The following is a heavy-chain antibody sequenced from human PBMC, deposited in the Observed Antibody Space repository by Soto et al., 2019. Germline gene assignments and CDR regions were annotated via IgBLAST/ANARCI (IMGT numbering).Heavy chain of an antibody. Sequence: LRLPCAASGFTFRSYGMHWVRQAPGKGLEWLAVISNDGTNKYLADSVKGRLTLSRDNSRNTLSLEINNLRPEDTAVYYCGKDTLDCSGGDCPLYYYYGMDVWGQGTTVTVSS. CDR3: GKDTLDCSGGDCPLYYYYGMDV. J-gene: IGHJ6*02. V-gene: IGHV3-30*18. CDR1: GFTFRSYG. CDR2: ISNDGTNK. D-gene: IGHD2-15*01.